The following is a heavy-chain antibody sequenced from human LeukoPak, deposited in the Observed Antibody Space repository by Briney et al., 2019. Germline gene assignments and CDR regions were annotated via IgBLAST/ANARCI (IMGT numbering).Heavy chain of an antibody. CDR1: GASISSSSYY. V-gene: IGHV4-39*01. CDR3: ARHYYDSSGYPSRRFDP. J-gene: IGHJ5*02. Sequence: SETLSLTCTVSGASISSSSYYWGWIRQPPGKGREWIGSIYYSGSTYYNPSLKSRVTISVDTSKNQFSLKLSSVTAADTAVYYCARHYYDSSGYPSRRFDPWGQGTLVTVSS. CDR2: IYYSGST. D-gene: IGHD3-22*01.